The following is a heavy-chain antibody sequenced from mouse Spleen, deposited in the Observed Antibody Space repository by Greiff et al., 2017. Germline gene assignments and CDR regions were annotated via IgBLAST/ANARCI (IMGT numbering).Heavy chain of an antibody. CDR3: VRNAGSTLRGYFDV. V-gene: IGHV10-1*01. CDR2: IRSKSNNYAT. D-gene: IGHD1-1*01. J-gene: IGHJ1*03. CDR1: GFSFNTYA. Sequence: EVRLVESGGGLVQPKGSLKLSCAASGFSFNTYAMNWVRQAPGKGLEWVARIRSKSNNYATYYADSVKDRFTISRDDSESMLYLQMNNLKTEDTAMYYCVRNAGSTLRGYFDVWGTGTTVTVSS.